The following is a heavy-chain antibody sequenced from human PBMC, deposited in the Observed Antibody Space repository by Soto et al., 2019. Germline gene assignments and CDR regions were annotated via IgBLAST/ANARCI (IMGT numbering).Heavy chain of an antibody. CDR1: GFPFSNYP. J-gene: IGHJ4*02. Sequence: QVQLVESGGGVVQPGRPLRLSCAAPGFPFSNYPLNWAGQAPGKGLEWVAAISYDGSNKYYADSGKGRFTISRDNSKSTLYLQVNSLRADDTAVYYCARGTSSGWYYFDYWGQGTLVTVSS. CDR3: ARGTSSGWYYFDY. CDR2: ISYDGSNK. V-gene: IGHV3-30-3*01. D-gene: IGHD6-19*01.